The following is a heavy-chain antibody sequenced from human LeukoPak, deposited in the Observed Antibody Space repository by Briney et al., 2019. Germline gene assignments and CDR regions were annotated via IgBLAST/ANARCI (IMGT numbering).Heavy chain of an antibody. J-gene: IGHJ6*03. CDR2: ISSSSSYI. D-gene: IGHD3-22*01. CDR1: GFAFNTYS. Sequence: PGGSLRLSCAASGFAFNTYSMNWVRQAPGKGLEWVSFISSSSSYIYYADSVKGRFTIPRDNTKNSLYLQMNSLRVEDTAVYYCAKDGGNYYDAGGSYLMRSYMDVWGKGTTVTVSS. V-gene: IGHV3-21*01. CDR3: AKDGGNYYDAGGSYLMRSYMDV.